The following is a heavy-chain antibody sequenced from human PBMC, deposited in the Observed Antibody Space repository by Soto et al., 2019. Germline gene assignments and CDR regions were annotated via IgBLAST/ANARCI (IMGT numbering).Heavy chain of an antibody. CDR3: SKFGPGADY. Sequence: GGSLRLSCVVSGFAFSRYGMSWVRQAPGKGLEWVAHISGSGYSINYAESVKGSFTISRDNSKGTLYLQMNSLTVEDTALYYCSKFGPGADYWGQGTLVTVSS. V-gene: IGHV3-23*01. CDR2: ISGSGYSI. CDR1: GFAFSRYG. J-gene: IGHJ4*02. D-gene: IGHD3-3*01.